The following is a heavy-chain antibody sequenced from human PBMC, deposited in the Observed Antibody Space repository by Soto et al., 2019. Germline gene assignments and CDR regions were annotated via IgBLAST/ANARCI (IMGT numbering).Heavy chain of an antibody. D-gene: IGHD3-22*01. CDR2: INAGNGNT. CDR3: ARDLYYDSSAPTFDI. Sequence: AAVKVSCKASGYTFTSYAMHWVRQAPGQRLEWMGWINAGNGNTKYSQKFQGRVTITRDTSASTAYMELSSLRSEDTAVYYCARDLYYDSSAPTFDIWGQGTMVTVSS. J-gene: IGHJ3*02. V-gene: IGHV1-3*01. CDR1: GYTFTSYA.